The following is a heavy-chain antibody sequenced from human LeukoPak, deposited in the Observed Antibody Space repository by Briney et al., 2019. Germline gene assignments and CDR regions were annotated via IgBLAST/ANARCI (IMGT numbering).Heavy chain of an antibody. CDR2: LYSGSET. V-gene: IGHV3-53*01. CDR1: GFTVSTNY. D-gene: IGHD3-10*01. J-gene: IGHJ2*01. CDR3: ARVGDHFHWYLDL. Sequence: GGSLTLSCAASGFTVSTNYMNCVRQAPGEGLEWVSILYSGSETYYADSVKGRFTISRDSSKNILSLQINNLRAEDTAVYYCARVGDHFHWYLDLWGRGTLVTVSS.